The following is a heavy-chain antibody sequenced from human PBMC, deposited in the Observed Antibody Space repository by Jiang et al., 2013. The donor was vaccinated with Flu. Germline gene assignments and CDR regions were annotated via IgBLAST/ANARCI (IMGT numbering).Heavy chain of an antibody. Sequence: KSRVTISVDTSKNQFSLKLSSVTAADTAVYYCARRRRYYGSGRLPNWFDPWGQGTLVTVSS. V-gene: IGHV4-34*01. J-gene: IGHJ5*02. D-gene: IGHD3-10*01. CDR3: ARRRRYYGSGRLPNWFDP.